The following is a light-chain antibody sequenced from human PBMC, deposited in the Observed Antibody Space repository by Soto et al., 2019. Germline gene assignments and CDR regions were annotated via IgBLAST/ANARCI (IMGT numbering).Light chain of an antibody. CDR1: QGIRND. J-gene: IGKJ1*01. V-gene: IGKV1-6*01. Sequence: AIQMTQSPSSLSASVGDRVTITCRASQGIRNDLGWYQQKPGKAPKLLIYAASSLQSGVPSRFSGSGSGTDFTLTIRSMQTEDFANYYCLQDYNYPWTVGQGTKVDSK. CDR2: AAS. CDR3: LQDYNYPWT.